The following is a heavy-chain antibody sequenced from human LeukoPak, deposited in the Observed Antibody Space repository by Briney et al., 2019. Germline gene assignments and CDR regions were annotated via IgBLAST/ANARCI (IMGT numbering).Heavy chain of an antibody. CDR3: ATLPGIVDVYYYYYMDV. D-gene: IGHD1-26*01. V-gene: IGHV1-24*01. Sequence: ASVKVSCKVSGYTLTEVSMHWVRQAPGKGHEGMGGFDPEDGETIYAQKFQGRVTMTEGTSTDTAYMELSSLRSEDTAVYYCATLPGIVDVYYYYYMDVWGKGTTVTVSS. CDR2: FDPEDGET. J-gene: IGHJ6*03. CDR1: GYTLTEVS.